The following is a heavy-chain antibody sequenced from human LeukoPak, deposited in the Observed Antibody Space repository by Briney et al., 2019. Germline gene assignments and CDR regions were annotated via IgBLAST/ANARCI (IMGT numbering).Heavy chain of an antibody. J-gene: IGHJ4*02. CDR3: ARANPEGNIVVVPAAIYFDY. Sequence: PGASLRLSCAASGFTFSSYAMSWVRQAPGKGLEWVSAISGSGGSTYYADPVKGRFTISRDNSKNTLYLQMNSLRAEDTAVYYCARANPEGNIVVVPAAIYFDYWGQGTLVTVSS. CDR2: ISGSGGST. CDR1: GFTFSSYA. D-gene: IGHD2-2*02. V-gene: IGHV3-23*01.